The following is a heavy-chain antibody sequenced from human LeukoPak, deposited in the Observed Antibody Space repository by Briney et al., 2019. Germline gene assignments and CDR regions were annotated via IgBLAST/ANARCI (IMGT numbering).Heavy chain of an antibody. CDR1: GFTVSSNY. J-gene: IGHJ4*02. CDR3: ARDLGYCTNGVCHTRFDY. Sequence: PGGSLRLSCAASGFTVSSNYMSWVRQAPGKGLEWVSVIYSGGSTYYVDSVKGRFTISRDNSKNTMYLQMNSLRVEDTAVYYCARDLGYCTNGVCHTRFDYWGQGTLVAVSS. D-gene: IGHD2-8*01. V-gene: IGHV3-53*01. CDR2: IYSGGST.